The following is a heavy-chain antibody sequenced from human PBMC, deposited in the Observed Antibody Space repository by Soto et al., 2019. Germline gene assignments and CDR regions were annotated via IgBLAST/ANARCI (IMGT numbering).Heavy chain of an antibody. CDR1: GGSISSRCYY. CDR2: THYSGST. D-gene: IGHD3-22*01. CDR3: ARRLYYDSSGFEGGGMDV. J-gene: IGHJ6*02. Sequence: QLQLQESGPGLVKPSETLSLTCTVSGGSISSRCYYWGWIRQPPGKGLEWNGSTHYSGSTYYNPSLTSRVTVSVDTSTHQCSLKLSSVTAADTAVYYCARRLYYDSSGFEGGGMDVWGQGTTVTVSS. V-gene: IGHV4-39*01.